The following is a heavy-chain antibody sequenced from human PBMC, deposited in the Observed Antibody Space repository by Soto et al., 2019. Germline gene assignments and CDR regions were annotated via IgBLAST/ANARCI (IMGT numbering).Heavy chain of an antibody. J-gene: IGHJ6*02. D-gene: IGHD1-26*01. CDR3: AKERGSSLYYYYGMDV. V-gene: IGHV3-23*01. CDR1: GFTFSSYA. Sequence: GGSLRLSCAASGFTFSSYAMSWVRQAPGKGLECVSAISGSGGSTYYADSVKGRFTISRDNSKNTLYLQMNSLRAEDTAVYYCAKERGSSLYYYYGMDVWGQGTTVTVSS. CDR2: ISGSGGST.